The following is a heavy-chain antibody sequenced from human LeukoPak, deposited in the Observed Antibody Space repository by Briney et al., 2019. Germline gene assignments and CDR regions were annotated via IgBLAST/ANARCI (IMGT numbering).Heavy chain of an antibody. V-gene: IGHV3-23*01. J-gene: IGHJ4*02. CDR3: ARGGGYCSSTSCGFDY. Sequence: GGSLRLSCAASGFTFSNYAMSWVRQAPGKGLDWVSAISGSGGSTYYADSVKGRFTISRDNSKNTLYLQMNSLRAEDTAVYYCARGGGYCSSTSCGFDYWGQGTLVTVSS. CDR2: ISGSGGST. D-gene: IGHD2-2*01. CDR1: GFTFSNYA.